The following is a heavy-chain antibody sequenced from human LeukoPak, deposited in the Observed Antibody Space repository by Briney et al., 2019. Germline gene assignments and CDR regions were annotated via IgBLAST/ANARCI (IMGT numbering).Heavy chain of an antibody. J-gene: IGHJ4*02. D-gene: IGHD5-18*01. Sequence: PGGSLRLSCAASGFTFSSYEMNWVRQAPGKGLEWVSYISSSGSTIYYADSVKGRFTISRDNAKNSLYLQMNSLRAEDTAVYYCAGDSGYSYGHGGYYFDYWGQGTLVTVSS. CDR3: AGDSGYSYGHGGYYFDY. V-gene: IGHV3-48*03. CDR2: ISSSGSTI. CDR1: GFTFSSYE.